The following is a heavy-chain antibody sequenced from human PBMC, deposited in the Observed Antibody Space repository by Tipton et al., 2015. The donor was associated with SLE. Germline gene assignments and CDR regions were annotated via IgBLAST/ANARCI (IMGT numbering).Heavy chain of an antibody. CDR3: ARVGSSYMDV. Sequence: TLSLNCTVSGGSISSSNYYWGWIRQPPGKGLEWIGSIYYSGSTYYNPSLKRRVTMSVDTSKNQFSLKLSSVTAADTAVYYCARVGSSYMDVWGKGTTVNVSS. J-gene: IGHJ6*03. CDR1: GGSISSSNYY. V-gene: IGHV4-39*07. D-gene: IGHD1-26*01. CDR2: IYYSGST.